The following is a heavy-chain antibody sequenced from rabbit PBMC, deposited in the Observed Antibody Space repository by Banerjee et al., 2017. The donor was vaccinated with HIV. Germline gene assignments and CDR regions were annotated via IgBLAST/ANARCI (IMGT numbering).Heavy chain of an antibody. CDR2: IENDWRTTT. Sequence: QQQLEESGGGLVKPGGTLTLTCTASGFDFSSYFMCWVRQAPGKGLEWIGCIENDWRTTTYYASWVKGRFTISKASSTTVTLQMTSLTAADTATYFCAGEARTFRYFNLWGPGTLVTVS. J-gene: IGHJ4*01. CDR1: GFDFSSYF. V-gene: IGHV1S45*01. CDR3: AGEARTFRYFNL.